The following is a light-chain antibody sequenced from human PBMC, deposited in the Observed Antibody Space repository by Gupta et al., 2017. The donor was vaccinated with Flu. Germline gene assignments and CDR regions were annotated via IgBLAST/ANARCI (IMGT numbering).Light chain of an antibody. CDR3: QQYNSYPT. J-gene: IGKJ2*01. V-gene: IGKV1-5*03. CDR1: QSISSW. CDR2: KAS. Sequence: DIQMTQSPSTLSASVGDRVTITCRASQSISSWLAWYQQKPGKAPKLLIYKASSLESGVPSRFSGSGSGTEFTLTISSLQHDDFATYYCQQYNSYPTFGQGTKLEIK.